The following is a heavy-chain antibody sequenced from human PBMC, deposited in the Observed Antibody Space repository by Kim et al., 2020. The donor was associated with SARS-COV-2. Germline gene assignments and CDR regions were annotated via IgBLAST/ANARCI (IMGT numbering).Heavy chain of an antibody. D-gene: IGHD1-1*01. CDR2: FDPEDGET. V-gene: IGHV1-24*01. CDR1: GYTLTELS. J-gene: IGHJ6*02. CDR3: ATVRWNTPLYYYGMDV. Sequence: ASVKVSCKVSGYTLTELSMHWVRQAPGKGLEWMGGFDPEDGETIYAQKFQGRVTMTEDTSTDTAYMELSSLRSEDTAVYYCATVRWNTPLYYYGMDVWGQGTTVTVSS.